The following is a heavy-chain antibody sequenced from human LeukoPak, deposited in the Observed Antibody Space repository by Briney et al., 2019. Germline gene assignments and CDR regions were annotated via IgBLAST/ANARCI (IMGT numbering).Heavy chain of an antibody. CDR1: GFTFSNSA. J-gene: IGHJ4*02. V-gene: IGHV3-23*01. Sequence: PGGSLRLSCAASGFTFSNSAMSWVRQAPGKGLEWVSTVGGSGTTTYYADSVKGRFTISRDNSKNTLYLEMNSLRAEDTAVYYCAKGGIVLMVYAYVYWGQGTLVTVSS. CDR2: VGGSGTTT. CDR3: AKGGIVLMVYAYVY. D-gene: IGHD2-8*01.